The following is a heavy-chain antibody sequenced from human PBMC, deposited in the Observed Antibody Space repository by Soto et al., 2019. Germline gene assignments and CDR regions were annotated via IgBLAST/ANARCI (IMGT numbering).Heavy chain of an antibody. D-gene: IGHD6-6*01. Sequence: QVQLVESGGGVVQPGRSLRLSCAASGFTFSSYGMHWVRQAPGKGLEWVAVISYDGSNKYYADSVKGRFTISRDNSKNAQYLQMNSLRAEDTAVYYCTKIYSSSNNWFDPWGQGTLVTVSS. CDR3: TKIYSSSNNWFDP. CDR1: GFTFSSYG. V-gene: IGHV3-30*18. CDR2: ISYDGSNK. J-gene: IGHJ5*02.